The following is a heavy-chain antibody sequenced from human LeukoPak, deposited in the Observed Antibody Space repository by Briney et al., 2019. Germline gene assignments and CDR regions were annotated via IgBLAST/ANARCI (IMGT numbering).Heavy chain of an antibody. D-gene: IGHD3-22*01. CDR1: GFTFSSYA. CDR3: ARAIDYYDSSGYYC. V-gene: IGHV3-23*01. J-gene: IGHJ4*02. CDR2: ISGSGGST. Sequence: HSGGSLRLSCAASGFTFSSYAMSWVRQAPGKGLEWVSAISGSGGSTYYADSVKGRFTISRDNSKNTLYLQMNSLRAEDTAVYYCARAIDYYDSSGYYCWGQGTLVTVSS.